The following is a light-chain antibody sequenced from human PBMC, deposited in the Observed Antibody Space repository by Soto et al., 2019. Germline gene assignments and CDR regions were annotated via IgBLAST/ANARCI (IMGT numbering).Light chain of an antibody. V-gene: IGLV1-44*01. Sequence: QSVPTQPPSVSGTPGQRVTISCSGSSSNIGRNTANWYQHLPGTAPKFLIYSDDQRPSGVPARFSGSKSGTSASLAISGLQSEDEADYYCAAWDDSLNGYVFGTWTKLTVL. J-gene: IGLJ1*01. CDR3: AAWDDSLNGYV. CDR1: SSNIGRNT. CDR2: SDD.